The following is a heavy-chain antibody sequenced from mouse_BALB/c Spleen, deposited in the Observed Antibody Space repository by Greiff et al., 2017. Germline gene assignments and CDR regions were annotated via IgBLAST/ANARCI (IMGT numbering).Heavy chain of an antibody. D-gene: IGHD1-1*01. J-gene: IGHJ4*01. CDR2: ISSGGST. CDR3: ARDHYYYGSSSYAMDY. Sequence: EVQLVESGGGLVKPGGSLKLSCAASGFTFSSYAMSWVRQTPEKRLEWVASISSGGSTYYPDSVKGRFTISRDNDRNILYLQMSSLRSEDTAMYYCARDHYYYGSSSYAMDYWGQGTSVTVSS. CDR1: GFTFSSYA. V-gene: IGHV5-6-5*01.